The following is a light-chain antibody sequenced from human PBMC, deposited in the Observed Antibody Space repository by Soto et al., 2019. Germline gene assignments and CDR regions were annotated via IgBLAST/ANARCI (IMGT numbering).Light chain of an antibody. CDR1: QSIDIY. V-gene: IGKV1-39*01. J-gene: IGKJ1*01. CDR3: QKYNKAPWK. Sequence: DIQMTQSPSSLSASVGDRVTITCRASQSIDIYLNWYQQKPGKAPKLLIYTASGLQSGVPSRFSGSGSGTDFILTISSLQPEDVATYYCQKYNKAPWKFGQGTKVDIK. CDR2: TAS.